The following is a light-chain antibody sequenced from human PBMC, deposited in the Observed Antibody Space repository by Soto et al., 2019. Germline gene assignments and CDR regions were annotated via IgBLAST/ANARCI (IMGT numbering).Light chain of an antibody. V-gene: IGKV3-20*01. CDR2: GAS. CDR3: QQYVSSVT. CDR1: QSVDSSF. J-gene: IGKJ1*01. Sequence: EIVLTQSPGFLSLSPGERATLSCRASQSVDSSFFAWYQQKPGQAPRLLIYGASKRATGIPDRFSGSGSGTDFTLTISRLEPEDFAVYDCQQYVSSVTFGQGTKVEI.